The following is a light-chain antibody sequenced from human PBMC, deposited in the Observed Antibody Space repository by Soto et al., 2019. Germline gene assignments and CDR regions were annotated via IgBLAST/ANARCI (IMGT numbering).Light chain of an antibody. CDR3: QQSYRTPYT. J-gene: IGKJ2*01. CDR2: AAS. CDR1: QSINRD. Sequence: DIQVTQSPSSLSASVGDRVTVTCRASQSINRDLNWYNQKPGKAPKLLINAASSLQSGVPSRFSGSGSGTDFTLTISSLQPEDFATYYCQQSYRTPYTFGQGTKLEIK. V-gene: IGKV1-39*01.